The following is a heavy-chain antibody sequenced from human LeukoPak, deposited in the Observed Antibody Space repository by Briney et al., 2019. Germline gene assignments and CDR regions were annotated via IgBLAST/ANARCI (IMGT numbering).Heavy chain of an antibody. Sequence: GGSLRLSCAASGFTFDENGMSWVRQAPGKGLEWVSGINWNGGTTSYADSVKGRFTISRDNAKNTVSLQMNSLRGEDTAVYYCGREDRIALGNDALDIWGQGTMVTVSS. D-gene: IGHD2-21*01. V-gene: IGHV3-20*04. CDR2: INWNGGTT. CDR1: GFTFDENG. J-gene: IGHJ3*02. CDR3: GREDRIALGNDALDI.